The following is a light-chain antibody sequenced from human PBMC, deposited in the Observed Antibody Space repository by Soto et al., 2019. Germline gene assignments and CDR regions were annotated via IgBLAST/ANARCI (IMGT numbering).Light chain of an antibody. J-gene: IGKJ3*01. CDR2: DAS. CDR3: QQSHSAPFT. CDR1: QSIAIW. V-gene: IGKV1-5*01. Sequence: DIRLTQSPSTLSAAVGDRVTITCRASQSIAIWLAWYHQKPGKAPKALIYDASRLESGVPSRFSGSGAGTDFTLTISSLQPEDFATYFCQQSHSAPFTFGPGTTVDIK.